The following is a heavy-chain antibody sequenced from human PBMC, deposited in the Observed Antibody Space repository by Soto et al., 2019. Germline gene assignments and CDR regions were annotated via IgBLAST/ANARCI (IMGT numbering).Heavy chain of an antibody. J-gene: IGHJ6*02. CDR3: ARGDCSAAGCYIHYYYGMDV. CDR2: ISRSGGTS. CDR1: GFTFRNYA. V-gene: IGHV3-23*01. Sequence: GGSLRLSCAAAGFTFRNYAMSWVRQAPGKGLEWVSAISRSGGTSYYADSVKGRFTISRDNAKNTLYLQMDNLRAEDTAVYYCARGDCSAAGCYIHYYYGMDVWGQGTTVTVSS. D-gene: IGHD2-2*02.